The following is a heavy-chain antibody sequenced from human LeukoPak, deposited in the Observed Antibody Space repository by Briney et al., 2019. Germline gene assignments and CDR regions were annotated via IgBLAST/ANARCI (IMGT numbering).Heavy chain of an antibody. J-gene: IGHJ4*02. D-gene: IGHD4-17*01. Sequence: ESGPTPVKPTQTLTLTCTFSGFSLSTTGVGVGWIRQPPGKALEWLALISWNDDKRYSPSLKSRLTITKDTSKNLVVLTMTNVDPVDTATYYCAHRQVVPGYGDYYLTYFDNWGQGTLVTVSS. V-gene: IGHV2-5*01. CDR3: AHRQVVPGYGDYYLTYFDN. CDR2: ISWNDDK. CDR1: GFSLSTTGVG.